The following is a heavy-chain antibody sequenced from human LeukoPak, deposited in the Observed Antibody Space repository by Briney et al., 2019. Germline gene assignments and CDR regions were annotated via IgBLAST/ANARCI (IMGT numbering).Heavy chain of an antibody. V-gene: IGHV3-30*04. Sequence: PGGSLRLSCAASGFTFSSYAMHWVRQAPGKGLEWVAVISYDGSNKYYADSVKGRFTISRDNSKNTLYLQMNSLRAEDTAVYYCARGDDILTGDYYYYGMDVWGQGTMVTVSS. CDR1: GFTFSSYA. D-gene: IGHD3-9*01. CDR2: ISYDGSNK. CDR3: ARGDDILTGDYYYYGMDV. J-gene: IGHJ6*02.